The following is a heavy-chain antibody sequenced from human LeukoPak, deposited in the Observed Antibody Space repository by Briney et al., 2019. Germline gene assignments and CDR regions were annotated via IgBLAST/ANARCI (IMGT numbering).Heavy chain of an antibody. J-gene: IGHJ6*03. Sequence: SETLSLTCTVSGGSISSGGYYWSWIRQHPGKGLEWIGYIYYSGSTYYNPSLKSRVTISVDTSKNQFSLKLSSVTAADTAVYYCAREKAGYCSSTSCLGLGRYYYMDVWGKGTTVTVSS. D-gene: IGHD2-2*01. CDR2: IYYSGST. CDR1: GGSISSGGYY. CDR3: AREKAGYCSSTSCLGLGRYYYMDV. V-gene: IGHV4-31*03.